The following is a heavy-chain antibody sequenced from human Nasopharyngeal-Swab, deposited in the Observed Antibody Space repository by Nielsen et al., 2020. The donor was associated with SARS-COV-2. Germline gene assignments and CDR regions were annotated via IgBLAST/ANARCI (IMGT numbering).Heavy chain of an antibody. D-gene: IGHD6-13*01. J-gene: IGHJ4*02. Sequence: GESLKISCAASGSTFSSYGMHWVRQAPGKGLEWVAFIRYDGSNKYYADSVKGRFTISRDNSKNTLYLQMNSLRAEDTAVYYCAGVFDYWGQGTLVTVSS. CDR3: AGVFDY. V-gene: IGHV3-30*02. CDR1: GSTFSSYG. CDR2: IRYDGSNK.